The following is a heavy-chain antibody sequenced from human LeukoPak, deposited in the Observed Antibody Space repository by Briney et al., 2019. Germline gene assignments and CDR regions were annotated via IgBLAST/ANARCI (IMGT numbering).Heavy chain of an antibody. CDR3: AREEARVEGEDAFDV. CDR1: GFPFSVYW. V-gene: IGHV3-74*01. D-gene: IGHD3-16*01. CDR2: INSDGTVI. Sequence: GGSLRLSCTGSGFPFSVYWMHWVRQAPGEGLAWVSRINSDGTVINYADSVNGRFTISRDNARNTLFLQMDSLRVDDTAIYYCAREEARVEGEDAFDVWGRGTMVIVSS. J-gene: IGHJ3*01.